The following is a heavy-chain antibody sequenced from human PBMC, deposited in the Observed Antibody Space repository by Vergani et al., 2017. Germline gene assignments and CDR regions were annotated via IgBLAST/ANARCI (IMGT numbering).Heavy chain of an antibody. Sequence: EVQLVETGGGLIQPGGSLRLSCAASGFTVSSNYMSWVRQAPGKGLEWVSVIYSGGSTYYADSVKGRFTIARDNSKNTLYLQMNSLRAEDTAVYYCAREELGGDDSDYYYYYGMDVWDQGTTVTVSS. CDR3: AREELGGDDSDYYYYYGMDV. V-gene: IGHV3-53*02. D-gene: IGHD4-17*01. J-gene: IGHJ6*02. CDR1: GFTVSSNY. CDR2: IYSGGST.